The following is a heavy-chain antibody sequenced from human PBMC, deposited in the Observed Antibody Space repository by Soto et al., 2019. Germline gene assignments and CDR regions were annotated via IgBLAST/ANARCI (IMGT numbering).Heavy chain of an antibody. CDR3: ARHIGNGWFDP. CDR1: TGSITSSY. J-gene: IGHJ5*02. D-gene: IGHD2-8*01. V-gene: IGHV4-59*08. CDR2: SHYTGTS. Sequence: SETLSLTCSVSTGSITSSYWNWIRQPPGKGLEWIGRSHYTGTSRSNPSLEGRVSMSFDTSRSQFSLNLTSVTAADTAVYYCARHIGNGWFDPWGQGTLVTVSS.